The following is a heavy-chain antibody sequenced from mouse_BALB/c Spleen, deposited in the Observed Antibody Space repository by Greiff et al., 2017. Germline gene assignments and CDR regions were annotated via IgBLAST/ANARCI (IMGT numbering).Heavy chain of an antibody. CDR1: GFNIKDTY. CDR3: AVITTVVHFDY. Sequence: EVKLMESGAELVKPGASVKLSCTASGFNIKDTYMHWVKQRPEQGLEWIGRIDPANGNTKYDPKFQGKATITADTSSNTAYLQLSSLTSEDTAVYYCAVITTVVHFDYWGQGTTLTVSS. J-gene: IGHJ2*01. CDR2: IDPANGNT. D-gene: IGHD1-1*01. V-gene: IGHV14-3*02.